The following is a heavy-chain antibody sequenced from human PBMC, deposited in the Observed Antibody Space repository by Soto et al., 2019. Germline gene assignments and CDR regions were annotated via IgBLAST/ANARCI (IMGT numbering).Heavy chain of an antibody. J-gene: IGHJ4*02. CDR3: AREYGDRDY. CDR1: GGSISSGGSY. CDR2: IYYSGST. Sequence: SETLSLTWTVSGGSISSGGSYRSWIRQPPGKGLEWIGCIYYSGSTYYNPSLKSRVTISVDTSKNQFSLKLSSVTAADTAVYYCAREYGDRDYWGQGTLVTVSS. D-gene: IGHD4-17*01. V-gene: IGHV4-30-4*01.